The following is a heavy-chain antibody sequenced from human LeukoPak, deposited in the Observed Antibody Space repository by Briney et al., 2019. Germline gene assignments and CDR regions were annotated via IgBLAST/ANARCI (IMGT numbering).Heavy chain of an antibody. J-gene: IGHJ6*02. CDR2: INSDGSWT. CDR1: GNYW. Sequence: PGGSLRLSCAASGNYWMHWVRQAPGKGLVWVSHINSDGSWTSYADSVKGRFTISKDNAKNTVYLQMNSLGAEDTAVYYCARDFAGHGYYYYGMDVWGQGTTVTVSS. D-gene: IGHD4-17*01. CDR3: ARDFAGHGYYYYGMDV. V-gene: IGHV3-74*01.